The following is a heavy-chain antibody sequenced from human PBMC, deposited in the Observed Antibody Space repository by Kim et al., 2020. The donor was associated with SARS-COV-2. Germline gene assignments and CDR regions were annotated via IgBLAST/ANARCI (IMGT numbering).Heavy chain of an antibody. D-gene: IGHD3-16*01. CDR3: VQGGGSLDN. V-gene: IGHV3-7*01. J-gene: IGHJ4*02. CDR1: GFTFSNYW. CDR2: MRENGREK. Sequence: GGSLRLSCEVSGFTFSNYWMSWVRQAPGKGLEWVANMRENGREKNYVDSVKGRFTISKDDAKNSLYLQMNSLRVDDTAVYYCVQGGGSLDNWGQGTLVTV.